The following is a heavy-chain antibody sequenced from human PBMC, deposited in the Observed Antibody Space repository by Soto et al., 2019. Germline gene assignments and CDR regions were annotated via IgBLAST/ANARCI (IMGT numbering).Heavy chain of an antibody. CDR2: ISGSGGST. D-gene: IGHD3-22*01. CDR1: GFTFSSYA. J-gene: IGHJ4*02. Sequence: GGSLRLSCAASGFTFSSYAMSWVRQAPGKGLEWVSAISGSGGSTYYADSVKGRFTISRDNSKNTLYLQMNSLRAEDTAVYYCAKDGLTMIVVVGPFDYWGQGTLVTVSS. CDR3: AKDGLTMIVVVGPFDY. V-gene: IGHV3-23*01.